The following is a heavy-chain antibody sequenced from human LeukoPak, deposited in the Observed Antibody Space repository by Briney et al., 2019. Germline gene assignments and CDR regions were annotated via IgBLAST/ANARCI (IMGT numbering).Heavy chain of an antibody. CDR1: GYTFTSNA. V-gene: IGHV7-4-1*02. J-gene: IGHJ5*02. D-gene: IGHD3-16*01. CDR3: AREPVMAPGGWFDP. Sequence: ASVKVSCKASGYTFTSNAINWVRQAPGQGLEWMGWIDTNTGNPTYAQGFTGRFVFSLDTSVSTAYLQISSLKAEDTAVYYCAREPVMAPGGWFDPWGQGTLVTVST. CDR2: IDTNTGNP.